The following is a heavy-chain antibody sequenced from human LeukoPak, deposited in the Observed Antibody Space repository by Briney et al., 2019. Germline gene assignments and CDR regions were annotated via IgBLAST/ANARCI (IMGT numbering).Heavy chain of an antibody. Sequence: SETLSLTCDVSGGSISSSNWWSWVRQPPGKGLEWIGEIYHSGSTNYNPSLKSRVTIAVDKSKNQFSLKLSSVTAADTAVYYCARAGHYYDRSGYEGIFDYWGQGTLVTVSS. J-gene: IGHJ4*02. V-gene: IGHV4-4*02. CDR2: IYHSGST. CDR3: ARAGHYYDRSGYEGIFDY. CDR1: GGSISSSNW. D-gene: IGHD3-22*01.